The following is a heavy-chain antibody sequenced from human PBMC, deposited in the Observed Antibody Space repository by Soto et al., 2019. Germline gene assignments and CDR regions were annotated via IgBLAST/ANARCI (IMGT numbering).Heavy chain of an antibody. J-gene: IGHJ6*02. D-gene: IGHD3-10*01. CDR3: ARQGFGPLHGLVDV. CDR2: VHHSWGS. V-gene: IGHV4-59*08. CDR1: GGSISSYY. Sequence: QVQLQESGPGLVKPSETLSLSCTVSGGSISSYYWSWFRQSPGKRMEWIGYVHHSWGSSYNPSLQSRVATSLTSSRSQFPLKVASVTATDPAVYYCARQGFGPLHGLVDVWGQGTTVTVSS.